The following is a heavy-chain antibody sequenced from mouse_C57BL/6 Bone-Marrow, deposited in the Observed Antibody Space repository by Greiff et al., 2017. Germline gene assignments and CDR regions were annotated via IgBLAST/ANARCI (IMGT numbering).Heavy chain of an antibody. J-gene: IGHJ2*01. V-gene: IGHV1-53*01. D-gene: IGHD1-1*01. Sequence: QVQLQQPGTELVKPGASVKLSCKASGYTFTSYWMHWVKQRPGQGLEWIGNINPSNGGTNYNEKFKSKATLTVDKSSSTADMQLSSLTSEDSAVYYCARGDYYASYYFDYWGQGTTLTVSS. CDR1: GYTFTSYW. CDR2: INPSNGGT. CDR3: ARGDYYASYYFDY.